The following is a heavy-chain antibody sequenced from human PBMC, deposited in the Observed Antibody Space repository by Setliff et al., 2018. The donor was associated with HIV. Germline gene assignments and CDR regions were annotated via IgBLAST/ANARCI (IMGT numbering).Heavy chain of an antibody. Sequence: GASVKVSCKASGYSFTSYDINWVRQATGQGLEWMGWMNPNSGNTGYAQKFQGRVTMTRNTSISTAYMELSSLRSDDTAVYYCAKRQHYFGTSGDSQYYFDYWGQGTLVTVSS. D-gene: IGHD3-22*01. CDR3: AKRQHYFGTSGDSQYYFDY. V-gene: IGHV1-8*02. CDR2: MNPNSGNT. J-gene: IGHJ4*02. CDR1: GYSFTSYD.